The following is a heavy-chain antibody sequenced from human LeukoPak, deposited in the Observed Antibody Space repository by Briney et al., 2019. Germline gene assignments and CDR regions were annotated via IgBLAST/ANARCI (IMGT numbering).Heavy chain of an antibody. CDR2: ISSSSSTI. J-gene: IGHJ4*02. D-gene: IGHD5-18*01. CDR3: ARAGGYSYGYVFDY. CDR1: GFTFSSYS. Sequence: GVSLRLSCSASGFTFSSYSMNWVRQAPGQGLEGVSYISSSSSTIYYADSVKGRFTISRDNAKNSLYLQMNSLRDEDTAVYYCARAGGYSYGYVFDYWGQGTLVTVSS. V-gene: IGHV3-48*02.